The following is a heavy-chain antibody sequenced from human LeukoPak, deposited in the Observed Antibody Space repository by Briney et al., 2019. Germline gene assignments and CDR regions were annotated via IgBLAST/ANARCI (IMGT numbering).Heavy chain of an antibody. V-gene: IGHV4-30-4*08. Sequence: SETLSLTCTVSGGSISSSSYYWGWIRQPPGKGLEWIGYIYYSGSTYYNPSLKSRVTISVDTSKNQFSLKLSSVTAADTAVYYCARRRDGYNRGYFDYWGQGTLVTVSS. CDR2: IYYSGST. J-gene: IGHJ4*02. D-gene: IGHD5-24*01. CDR1: GGSISSSSYY. CDR3: ARRRDGYNRGYFDY.